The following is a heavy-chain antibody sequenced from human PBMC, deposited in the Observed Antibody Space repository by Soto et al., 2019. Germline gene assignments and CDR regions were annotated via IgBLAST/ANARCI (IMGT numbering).Heavy chain of an antibody. CDR1: GFTFSSYA. D-gene: IGHD2-2*01. CDR2: IFSGSGGNT. V-gene: IGHV3-23*01. CDR3: AKDRTAVVPAPKDV. Sequence: PGGSLRLSCAASGFTFSSYAMSWVRQAPGKGLEWVSGIFSGSGGNTYYADSVKGRFTISRDNSKNTLYLQMNSLRAEDTAVYYCAKDRTAVVPAPKDVWGQGTTVTVSS. J-gene: IGHJ6*02.